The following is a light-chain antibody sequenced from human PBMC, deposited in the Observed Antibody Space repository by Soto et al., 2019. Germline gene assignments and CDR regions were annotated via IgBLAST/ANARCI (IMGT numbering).Light chain of an antibody. Sequence: QSVLTQPPSASGIPGQRVTISCSGGSSNIGSNSLNWYQQLPGTAPKLLIYKNNQRPSGVPDRFSGSKSGTSASLAISGLRSEDEADYYCSTWDDGLSGRVFGGGTKLTVL. CDR3: STWDDGLSGRV. CDR1: SSNIGSNS. CDR2: KNN. J-gene: IGLJ3*02. V-gene: IGLV1-47*01.